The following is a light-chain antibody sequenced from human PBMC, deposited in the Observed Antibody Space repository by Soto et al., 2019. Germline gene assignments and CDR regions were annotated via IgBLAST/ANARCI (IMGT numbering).Light chain of an antibody. CDR2: DVS. Sequence: DNQMTQSLSTLSASVGDRVTITCRASQSIGDSLAWYQQKPGRAPNLLISDVSSLERGVPSRFSGSGSGTEFTLTISSMQPDDFATFYCQQYDGYPRTFGQGTKVDIK. CDR3: QQYDGYPRT. CDR1: QSIGDS. V-gene: IGKV1-5*01. J-gene: IGKJ1*01.